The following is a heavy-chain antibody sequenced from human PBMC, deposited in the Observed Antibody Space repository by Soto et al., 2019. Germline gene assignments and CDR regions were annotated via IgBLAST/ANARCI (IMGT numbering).Heavy chain of an antibody. CDR1: GGSISSDDYY. V-gene: IGHV4-30-4*01. Sequence: SETLSLTCTVSGGSISSDDYYWSWIRQAPGRGLEWIGYIHSSGSIYYNPSLKSRATLSIDTAGNQFSLKVSSVTVADTAVYYCARDLDGLHDDTSGPFPRPGWGQGTLVTVSS. D-gene: IGHD3-22*01. CDR3: ARDLDGLHDDTSGPFPRPG. J-gene: IGHJ1*01. CDR2: IHSSGSI.